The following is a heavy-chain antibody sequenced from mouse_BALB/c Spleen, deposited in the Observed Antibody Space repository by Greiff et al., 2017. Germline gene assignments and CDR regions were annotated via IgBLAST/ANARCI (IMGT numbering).Heavy chain of an antibody. Sequence: EVKLVESGPGLVKPSQSLSLTCTVTGYSITSDYAWNWIRQFPGNKLEWMGYISYSGSTSYNPSLKSRIPITRDTSKNQFFLQLNSVTTEDTATYYCARTGETGSFAYWGQGTLVTVSA. CDR2: ISYSGST. J-gene: IGHJ3*01. CDR3: ARTGETGSFAY. V-gene: IGHV3-2*02. D-gene: IGHD4-1*01. CDR1: GYSITSDYA.